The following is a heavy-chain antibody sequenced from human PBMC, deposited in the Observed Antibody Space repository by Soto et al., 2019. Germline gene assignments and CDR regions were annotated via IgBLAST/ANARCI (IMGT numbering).Heavy chain of an antibody. D-gene: IGHD5-12*01. CDR1: GGSMSSRGYY. J-gene: IGHJ6*02. V-gene: IGHV4-31*03. CDR2: MYHSGNT. Sequence: SETLPLTCTVSGGSMSSRGYYWSWIRQHPGKGLVWIAYMYHSGNTYYNPSLKSRVTISVDTSKNQFSLKLSSVTAADTAVYYCARDLTYSGPPGMDVWGQGTTVTSP. CDR3: ARDLTYSGPPGMDV.